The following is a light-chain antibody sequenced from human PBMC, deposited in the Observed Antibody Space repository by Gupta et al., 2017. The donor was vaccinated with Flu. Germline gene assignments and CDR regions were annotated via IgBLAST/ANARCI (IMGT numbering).Light chain of an antibody. J-gene: IGLJ3*02. V-gene: IGLV1-44*01. CDR2: NDN. Sequence: YQHLPGTAPRLLIYNDNQRPSGVPDRFSGSKSGTSASLAIGGLQSEDEADYYCAAWDDSLTALSADDSLTGLWAFGGGTKLTVL. CDR3: AAWDDSLTALSADDSLTGLWA.